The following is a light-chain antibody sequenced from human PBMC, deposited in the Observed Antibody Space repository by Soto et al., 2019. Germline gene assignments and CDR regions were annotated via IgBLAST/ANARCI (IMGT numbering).Light chain of an antibody. Sequence: QSLLTQPASLSGSPGQSITISCAGTSSDVGRYTYVSWYQQHPGKAPKLIIYDVYNRPSGVSTRFSGSKSGNTASLTISGLQAEDEADYYCTSYTSTSTPYVFGGGTKVTVL. V-gene: IGLV2-14*01. CDR3: TSYTSTSTPYV. J-gene: IGLJ1*01. CDR2: DVY. CDR1: SSDVGRYTY.